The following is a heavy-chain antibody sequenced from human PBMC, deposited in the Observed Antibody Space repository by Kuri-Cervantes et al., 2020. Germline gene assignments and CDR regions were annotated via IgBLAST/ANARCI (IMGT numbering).Heavy chain of an antibody. CDR3: ARDGSSGYYYFDY. Sequence: ASVKVSCKASGYTFTSYYTHWVRQAPGQGLEWMGIINPSGGSTNYAQKFQGRVTMTRDTSTSTVYMELSSPRSEDTAVYYCARDGSSGYYYFDYWGQGTLVTVSS. D-gene: IGHD3-22*01. CDR1: GYTFTSYY. V-gene: IGHV1-46*01. J-gene: IGHJ4*02. CDR2: INPSGGST.